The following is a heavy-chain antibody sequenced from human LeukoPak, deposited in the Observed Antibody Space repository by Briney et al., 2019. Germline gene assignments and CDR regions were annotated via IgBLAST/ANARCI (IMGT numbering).Heavy chain of an antibody. CDR3: ARDRFTTEKAVAGNFDY. V-gene: IGHV1-46*01. D-gene: IGHD6-19*01. Sequence: GASVKVSCKASGYTFTSYYMHWVRQAPGQGLEWMGIINPSGGSTSYAQKFQGRVTMTRYMSTSTVYMELSSLRSEDTAVYYCARDRFTTEKAVAGNFDYWGQGTLVTVSS. CDR1: GYTFTSYY. CDR2: INPSGGST. J-gene: IGHJ4*02.